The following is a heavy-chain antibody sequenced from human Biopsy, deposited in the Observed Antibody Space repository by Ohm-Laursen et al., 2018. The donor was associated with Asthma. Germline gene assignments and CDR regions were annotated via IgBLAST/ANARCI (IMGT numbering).Heavy chain of an antibody. Sequence: SETLSLTCSLSSGSGGYMRSGNYYWGWIRQPPGKGLEWIGSIYYSGTTYYNPSLESRLTVSADTSKNQFSLKLTSVTAADTAVYYYVRGSSSWHHGPFHYYYGLDVWGQGTTATVSS. J-gene: IGHJ6*02. CDR1: SGSGGYMRSGNYY. CDR3: VRGSSSWHHGPFHYYYGLDV. V-gene: IGHV4-39*01. D-gene: IGHD6-13*01. CDR2: IYYSGTT.